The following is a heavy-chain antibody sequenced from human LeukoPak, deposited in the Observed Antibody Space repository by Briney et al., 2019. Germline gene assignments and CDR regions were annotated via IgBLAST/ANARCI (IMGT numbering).Heavy chain of an antibody. CDR2: IYHSGST. J-gene: IGHJ4*02. Sequence: SETLSLTCAVSGYSISSGYYCGWIRQPPGKGLEWIGRIYHSGSTNYNPSLKSRVTISVDTSKNQFSLKLSSVTAADTAVYYCAKTYNWNYDYWGQGTLVTVSS. V-gene: IGHV4-38-2*01. CDR1: GYSISSGYY. D-gene: IGHD1-7*01. CDR3: AKTYNWNYDY.